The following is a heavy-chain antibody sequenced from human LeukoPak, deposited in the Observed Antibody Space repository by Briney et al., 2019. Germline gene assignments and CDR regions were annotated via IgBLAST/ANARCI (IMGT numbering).Heavy chain of an antibody. V-gene: IGHV3-15*01. CDR3: AREGEGAYRY. CDR2: IKAKIHGETI. D-gene: IGHD3-16*01. Sequence: GRSLRLSCAASGFTFSSYAMHWVRQAPGKGLEWVARIKAKIHGETIDYAAPVRGRFIISRDDSRNTVYLQMNSLRAEDTAVYYCAREGEGAYRYWGQGTLVTVSS. J-gene: IGHJ4*02. CDR1: GFTFSSYA.